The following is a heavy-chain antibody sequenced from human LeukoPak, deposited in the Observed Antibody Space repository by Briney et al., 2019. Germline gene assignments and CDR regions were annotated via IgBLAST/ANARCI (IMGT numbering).Heavy chain of an antibody. CDR3: ARDHYVEMATGDYYYYMDV. CDR1: GVSISSSNSY. V-gene: IGHV4-39*02. Sequence: SETLSLTCTVSGVSISSSNSYWGWIRQPPGKGLEWIGSIYYSGNTYYNASLKSQVSISIDTSKSQFSLRLTSVTAADTAVYYCARDHYVEMATGDYYYYMDVWGKGTTVTVSS. J-gene: IGHJ6*03. CDR2: IYYSGNT. D-gene: IGHD5-24*01.